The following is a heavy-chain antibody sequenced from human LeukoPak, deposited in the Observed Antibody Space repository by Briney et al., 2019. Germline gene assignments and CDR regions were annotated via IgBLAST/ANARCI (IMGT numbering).Heavy chain of an antibody. CDR3: AATTVTTWGAFDI. D-gene: IGHD4-17*01. V-gene: IGHV5-51*01. CDR2: IYAGDSDT. J-gene: IGHJ3*02. CDR1: GYSFTRHW. Sequence: GESLKISCKDSGYSFTRHWIGWVRQMPGKGLEWMGIIYAGDSDTRYGPSFQGQVTISADKSISTAYLQWSSLKASDTAMYYCAATTVTTWGAFDIWGQGTMVTVSS.